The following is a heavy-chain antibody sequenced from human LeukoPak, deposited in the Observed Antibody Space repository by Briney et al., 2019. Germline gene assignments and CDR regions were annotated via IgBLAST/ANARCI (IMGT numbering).Heavy chain of an antibody. Sequence: GGSLRLSCAASGFTFSNYWMHWVRQAPGKGLVWVSRIESDGTSTSYADSVKGRFTMSRDNAKNTLYLQMNSLRAEDTAVYYCARDPREYYESSGYNDYWSQGTLVTVSS. V-gene: IGHV3-74*01. J-gene: IGHJ4*02. CDR2: IESDGTST. CDR3: ARDPREYYESSGYNDY. CDR1: GFTFSNYW. D-gene: IGHD3-22*01.